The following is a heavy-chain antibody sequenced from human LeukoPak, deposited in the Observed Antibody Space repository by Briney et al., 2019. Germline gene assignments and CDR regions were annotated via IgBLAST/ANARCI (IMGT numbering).Heavy chain of an antibody. CDR1: GFTFSSYS. CDR2: ISSSSSYI. D-gene: IGHD3-22*01. Sequence: KPGGSLRLSCAASGFTFSSYSMNWVRQAPGKGLEWVSSISSSSSYIYYADSVKGRFTISRDNAKNSLYLQMNSLRAEDTAVYYCAPYDSSGYYSFDYWGQGTLVTVSS. J-gene: IGHJ4*02. CDR3: APYDSSGYYSFDY. V-gene: IGHV3-21*01.